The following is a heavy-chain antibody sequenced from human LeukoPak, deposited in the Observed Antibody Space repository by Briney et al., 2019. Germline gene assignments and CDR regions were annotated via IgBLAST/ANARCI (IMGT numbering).Heavy chain of an antibody. CDR1: GGSISNYY. J-gene: IGHJ6*02. Sequence: SETLSLTCTVSGGSISNYYWSWIRQPPGKELEWIGYLFYGGSTNYNPSLKSRVTISVDTSKNQFSLKLSSVTAADTAVYYCARLRVVPAARPFYGMDVWGQGTTVTVSS. V-gene: IGHV4-59*08. CDR2: LFYGGST. CDR3: ARLRVVPAARPFYGMDV. D-gene: IGHD2-2*02.